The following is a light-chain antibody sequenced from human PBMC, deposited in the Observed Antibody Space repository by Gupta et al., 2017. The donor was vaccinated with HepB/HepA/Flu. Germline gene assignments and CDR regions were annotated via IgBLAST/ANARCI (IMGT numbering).Light chain of an antibody. Sequence: EIVLTQSPATLYLSPGERATISCRASQDGSSYLHWYQQKPGQAPRLLIYDASNRATGIPARFSGSGSGTDFTLTISSLEPEDFAVYYCQQRRNRTWSFGQGTKLEIK. CDR2: DAS. CDR3: QQRRNRTWS. J-gene: IGKJ2*03. CDR1: QDGSSY. V-gene: IGKV3-11*01.